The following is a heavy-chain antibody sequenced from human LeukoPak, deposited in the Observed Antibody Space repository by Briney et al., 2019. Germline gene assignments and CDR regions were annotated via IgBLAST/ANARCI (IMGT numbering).Heavy chain of an antibody. CDR2: INHSGST. CDR1: GGSFSGYY. Sequence: PSETLSLTCAVYGGSFSGYYWSWIRQPPGKGLEWIGEINHSGSTNYNPSLKSRVTISVDTSKNQFSLKLSSVTAADTAVYYCAGGGGYDYVWGSYRYRDYYYGMDVWGKGTTVTVSS. J-gene: IGHJ6*04. CDR3: AGGGGYDYVWGSYRYRDYYYGMDV. D-gene: IGHD3-16*02. V-gene: IGHV4-34*01.